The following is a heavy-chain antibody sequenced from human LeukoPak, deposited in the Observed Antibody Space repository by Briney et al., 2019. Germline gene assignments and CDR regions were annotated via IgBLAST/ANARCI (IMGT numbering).Heavy chain of an antibody. J-gene: IGHJ4*02. D-gene: IGHD3-3*01. Sequence: GGSLRLSCAASGLSLSRYSMSWVRQAPGKGLEWVSSISSSGSYIYYADSVKGRFTISRDDAKSSLYLQMNSLRAEDTAVYYCARDPPSYYDSWSGIDYWGQGTLVTVSS. CDR1: GLSLSRYS. CDR3: ARDPPSYYDSWSGIDY. V-gene: IGHV3-21*01. CDR2: ISSSGSYI.